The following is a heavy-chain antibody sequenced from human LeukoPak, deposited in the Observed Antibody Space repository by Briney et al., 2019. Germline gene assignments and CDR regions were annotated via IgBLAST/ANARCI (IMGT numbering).Heavy chain of an antibody. CDR2: TYTSGST. CDR3: ARRGHADWYFDL. CDR1: GGSIRGYY. V-gene: IGHV4-4*09. Sequence: SETLSLTCNVSGGSIRGYYWSWVRQPPGKGLEWIGHTYTSGSTDYSPSLKSRVTISVDVPKNQFSLKLSSVTATDTAVYHCARRGHADWYFDLWGRGTLVSVSS. D-gene: IGHD3-10*01. J-gene: IGHJ2*01.